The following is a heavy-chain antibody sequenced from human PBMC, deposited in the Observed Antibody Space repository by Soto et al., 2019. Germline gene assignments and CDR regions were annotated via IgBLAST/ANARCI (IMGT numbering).Heavy chain of an antibody. CDR1: GYTFTSYG. J-gene: IGHJ1*01. V-gene: IGHV1-18*04. CDR2: ISPLKGRT. D-gene: IGHD4-17*01. CDR3: AMDYGDRPEYFKH. Sequence: QVQLVQSGPELKRPGASMKVSCKASGYTFTSYGISWVRQAPGQGLEWMAWISPLKGRTQYSQKAQGRVTLSRDTSSNTAYMEMTTLRVDDTAVYYCAMDYGDRPEYFKHWGQGTLVTV.